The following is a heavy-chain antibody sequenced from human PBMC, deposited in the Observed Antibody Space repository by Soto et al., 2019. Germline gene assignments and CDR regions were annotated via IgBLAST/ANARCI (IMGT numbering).Heavy chain of an antibody. CDR2: ISSSSSTI. J-gene: IGHJ3*02. CDR3: ARDADFWSGFDI. D-gene: IGHD3-3*01. V-gene: IGHV3-48*01. Sequence: GGSLRLSCAASGFTFSSYSMNWVSQAPRKGLEWVSYISSSSSTIYYADSVKGRFTISRDNAKNSLYLQMNSLRAEDTAVYYRARDADFWSGFDIWGRGTMVTVSS. CDR1: GFTFSSYS.